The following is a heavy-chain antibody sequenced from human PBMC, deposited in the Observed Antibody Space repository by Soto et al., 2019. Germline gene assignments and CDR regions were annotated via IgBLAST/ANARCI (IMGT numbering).Heavy chain of an antibody. CDR2: INPETGGT. D-gene: IGHD4-17*01. Sequence: ASVKVSCKASGYTFTGYYVHWVREAPGQGLEWMGWINPETGGTSYAQKFQGRVTMTRDTSTSTVYMELSSLRSEDTAVYYCATLGVTTAFDYWGQGTLVTVSS. CDR3: ATLGVTTAFDY. CDR1: GYTFTGYY. V-gene: IGHV1-2*02. J-gene: IGHJ4*02.